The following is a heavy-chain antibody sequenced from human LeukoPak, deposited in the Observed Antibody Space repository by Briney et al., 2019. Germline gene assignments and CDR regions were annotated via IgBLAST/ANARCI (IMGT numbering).Heavy chain of an antibody. Sequence: SQTLSLICAMSRDGVSGGSAGWNWIRKIQSKGLEWLGRIYYRSKWYSDYAISLKSRITINPDTSRNQFSLQLNSVTHDDTAVYYCTGGGLVRGTLHWFDPWGQGTLVTVSS. J-gene: IGHJ5*02. CDR3: TGGGLVRGTLHWFDP. V-gene: IGHV6-1*01. CDR2: IYYRSKWYS. D-gene: IGHD3-10*01. CDR1: RDGVSGGSAG.